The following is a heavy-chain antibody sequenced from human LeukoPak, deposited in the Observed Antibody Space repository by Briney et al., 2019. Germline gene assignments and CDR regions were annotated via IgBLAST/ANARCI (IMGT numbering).Heavy chain of an antibody. Sequence: SETLSLTCTVSGGSISSYYWSWIRQPPGKGLEWIGYIYYSGSTNYNPSLKSRVTISVDTSKNQFSLKLSSVTAADTAMYYCARGRTAMVTRGPFDYWGQGTLVTVSS. CDR3: ARGRTAMVTRGPFDY. CDR1: GGSISSYY. V-gene: IGHV4-59*01. D-gene: IGHD5-18*01. CDR2: IYYSGST. J-gene: IGHJ4*02.